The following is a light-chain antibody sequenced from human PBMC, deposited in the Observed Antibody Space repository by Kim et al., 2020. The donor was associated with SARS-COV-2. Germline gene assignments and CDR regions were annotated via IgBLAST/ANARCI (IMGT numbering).Light chain of an antibody. CDR3: QQYATSPIT. Sequence: EIVLTQSPGTLSLSPGESATVSCRASQIVGKNYLGWYQQKPGQAPRLLIYDVSNRATGTPDRFSGSGSGTDFTLTINRLEPEDFAVYYCQQYATSPITFGQGTRLEIK. V-gene: IGKV3-20*01. J-gene: IGKJ5*01. CDR2: DVS. CDR1: QIVGKNY.